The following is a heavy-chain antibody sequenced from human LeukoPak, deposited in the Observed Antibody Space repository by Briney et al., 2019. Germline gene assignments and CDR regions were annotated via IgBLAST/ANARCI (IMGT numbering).Heavy chain of an antibody. V-gene: IGHV3-11*04. J-gene: IGHJ6*03. Sequence: GGSLRLSCAASGFTFSDYYMSWIRQAPGKGLEWVSYISSSGSTIYYADSVKGRFTISRDNAKNSLYLQMNSLRAEDTAVYYCARDSSSWYSYYYYYMDVWGKGTTVTVSS. CDR3: ARDSSSWYSYYYYYMDV. CDR2: ISSSGSTI. CDR1: GFTFSDYY. D-gene: IGHD6-13*01.